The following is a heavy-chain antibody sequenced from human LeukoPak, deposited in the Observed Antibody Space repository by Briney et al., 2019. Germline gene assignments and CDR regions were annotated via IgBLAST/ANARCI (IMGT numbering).Heavy chain of an antibody. CDR3: AGGTYYSGSGSYYTYGMDV. V-gene: IGHV4-61*02. D-gene: IGHD3-10*01. CDR2: IYTSGST. J-gene: IGHJ6*04. CDR1: GGSISSGSYY. Sequence: SQTLSLTCTVSGGSISSGSYYWSWIRQPAGKGLEWIGRIYTSGSTNYNPSLKSRVAISVDTSKNQFSLKLSSVTAADTAVYYCAGGTYYSGSGSYYTYGMDVWGKGTTVTVSS.